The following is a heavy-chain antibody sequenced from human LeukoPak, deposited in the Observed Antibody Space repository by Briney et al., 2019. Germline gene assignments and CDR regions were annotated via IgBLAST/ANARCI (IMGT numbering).Heavy chain of an antibody. D-gene: IGHD6-25*01. CDR3: ARGPGIAARYNWFDP. CDR1: GFTVSSNY. CDR2: IYSGGST. V-gene: IGHV3-53*01. J-gene: IGHJ5*02. Sequence: GGSLRLSCAASGFTVSSNYMSWVRQAPGKGLEWVSVIYSGGSTYYADSVKGRFTISRDNSKNTLYLQMNSLRAEDTTVYYCARGPGIAARYNWFDPWGQGTLVTVSS.